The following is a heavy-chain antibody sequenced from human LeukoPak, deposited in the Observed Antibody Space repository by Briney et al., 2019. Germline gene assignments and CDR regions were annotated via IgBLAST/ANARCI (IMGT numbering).Heavy chain of an antibody. J-gene: IGHJ4*02. V-gene: IGHV3-20*04. CDR3: ARDLGGWPPSYYFDY. CDR2: INWSGSNT. CDR1: GFTFDDYG. D-gene: IGHD6-19*01. Sequence: PGGSLRLSCAASGFTFDDYGMSWVRQAPGRGLEWVSGINWSGSNTGYAGSVKGQFTISRDNAKNSLYLQMNSLRAEDTALYYCARDLGGWPPSYYFDYWGQGTLVTVSS.